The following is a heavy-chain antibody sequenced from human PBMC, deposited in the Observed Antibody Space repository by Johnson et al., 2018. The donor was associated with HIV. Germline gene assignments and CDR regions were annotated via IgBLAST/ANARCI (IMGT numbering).Heavy chain of an antibody. CDR2: ISYDGSNT. J-gene: IGHJ3*02. CDR3: AKTHTYGGAFDI. Sequence: QVQLVESGGGVVQPGRSLRLSCAASEFTLSNYGIHWVRQAPGKGLEWLSLISYDGSNTYYADSVRGRFTLSRDNSKNTVYLQMNSLRAEDTAVYYWAKTHTYGGAFDIWGQGTMVTVSS. D-gene: IGHD5-18*01. CDR1: EFTLSNYG. V-gene: IGHV3-30*18.